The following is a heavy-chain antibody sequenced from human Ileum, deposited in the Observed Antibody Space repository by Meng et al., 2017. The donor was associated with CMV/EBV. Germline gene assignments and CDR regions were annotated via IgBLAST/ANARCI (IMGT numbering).Heavy chain of an antibody. J-gene: IGHJ4*02. V-gene: IGHV4-4*07. CDR1: GDSISSYH. Sequence: QGQRQESGPGLVKPSETRSLSCGVSGDSISSYHWGWIRQPAGKGLEWIGRIYTSGSSSYNPSLKSRVTMSVDKSKNQVSLKLTSVTAADTAVYYCARDVRLVGHFDYWGQGTLVTVSS. D-gene: IGHD2-15*01. CDR3: ARDVRLVGHFDY. CDR2: IYTSGSS.